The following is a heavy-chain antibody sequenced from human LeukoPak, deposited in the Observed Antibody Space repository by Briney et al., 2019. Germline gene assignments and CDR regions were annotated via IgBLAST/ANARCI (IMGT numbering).Heavy chain of an antibody. J-gene: IGHJ4*02. Sequence: PGGSLRLSCAASGFTFSSYAMHWVRQARGKGREWVAVISYDGSNKYYADSVKGRFTISRDNSKNTLYLQVNSLRAEDTAVYYCASGVTFGHYYFDYWGQGTLVTVSS. CDR1: GFTFSSYA. CDR3: ASGVTFGHYYFDY. V-gene: IGHV3-30-3*01. D-gene: IGHD2-21*02. CDR2: ISYDGSNK.